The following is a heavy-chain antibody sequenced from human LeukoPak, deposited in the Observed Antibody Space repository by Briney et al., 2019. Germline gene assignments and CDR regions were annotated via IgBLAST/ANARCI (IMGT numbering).Heavy chain of an antibody. Sequence: SETLSLTCAVYGGSFSGYYWSWIRQPPGKGLEWIGEINHRGSTNYNPSLKSRVTISVDTSKNQFSLKLSSVTAADTAVYYCASRTFEVEWLWGQGTLVTVSS. CDR2: INHRGST. V-gene: IGHV4-34*01. CDR3: ASRTFEVEWL. CDR1: GGSFSGYY. J-gene: IGHJ4*02. D-gene: IGHD3-3*01.